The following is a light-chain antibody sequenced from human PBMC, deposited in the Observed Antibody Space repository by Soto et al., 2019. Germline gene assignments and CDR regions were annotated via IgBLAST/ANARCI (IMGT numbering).Light chain of an antibody. CDR3: CSHSSSITWM. CDR2: EVT. V-gene: IGLV2-14*03. CDR1: RSDVGGYNF. Sequence: QSALTQTASVSGSTGQSITISCTGTRSDVGGYNFVSWYQQHPGKAPKLIIHEVTNRPSGVSGRFSGSKSGNTAFLTISGLQAEDEAVYYCCSHSSSITWMFGGGTKLTVL. J-gene: IGLJ3*02.